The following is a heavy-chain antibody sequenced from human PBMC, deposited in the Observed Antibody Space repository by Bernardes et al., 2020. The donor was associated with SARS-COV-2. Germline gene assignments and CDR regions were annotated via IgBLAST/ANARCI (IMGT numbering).Heavy chain of an antibody. J-gene: IGHJ6*02. CDR2: MSASGSS. CDR1: GGSISTYY. CDR3: AREGGTSGRGMDV. Sequence: SETLSLTCSVSGGSISTYYWSWIRQPAGKGLEWIRRMSASGSSNHNPSLRSRITMSVDTPQNQISLELSSVTAADTAVYYCAREGGTSGRGMDVWGQGTTVTVSS. V-gene: IGHV4-4*07. D-gene: IGHD3-10*01.